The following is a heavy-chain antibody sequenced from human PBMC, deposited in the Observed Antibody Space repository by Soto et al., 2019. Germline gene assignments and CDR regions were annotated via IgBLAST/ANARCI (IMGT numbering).Heavy chain of an antibody. J-gene: IGHJ6*02. D-gene: IGHD3-10*01. CDR3: ARGLRYYGSGSSTYYYYGMDV. V-gene: IGHV4-30-2*01. Sequence: SETLSLTCAVSGGSISSGGYSWSWIRQPPGKGLEWIGYIYHSGSTYYNPSLKSRVTISVDRSKNQFSLKLSSVTAADTAVYYCARGLRYYGSGSSTYYYYGMDVWGQGATVTVSS. CDR2: IYHSGST. CDR1: GGSISSGGYS.